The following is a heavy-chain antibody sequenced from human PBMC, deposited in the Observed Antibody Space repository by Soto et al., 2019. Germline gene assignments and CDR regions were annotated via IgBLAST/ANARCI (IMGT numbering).Heavy chain of an antibody. CDR1: GFTFSSYA. V-gene: IGHV3-23*01. J-gene: IGHJ6*02. CDR2: ISGSGGST. CDR3: AKGGPYYDILTGYLSGMDV. D-gene: IGHD3-9*01. Sequence: LRLSCAASGFTFSSYAMSWVRQAPGKGLEWVSAISGSGGSTYYADSVKGRFTISRDNSKNTLYLQMNSLRAEDTAVYYCAKGGPYYDILTGYLSGMDVWGQGTTVTVSS.